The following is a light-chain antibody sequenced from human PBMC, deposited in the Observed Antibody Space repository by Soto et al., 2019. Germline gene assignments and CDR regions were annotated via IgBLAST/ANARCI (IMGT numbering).Light chain of an antibody. CDR3: QQYNNWPPLT. Sequence: EVVMTQSPATLSVSAGETVTLSCRASQSVSTKLAWYQQKPGLAPRLLIFGASTRATGVAARFSGSGSGTEFTLTISSLQSEDFALYYCQQYNNWPPLTFGGGTKVEIK. CDR2: GAS. CDR1: QSVSTK. J-gene: IGKJ4*01. V-gene: IGKV3-15*01.